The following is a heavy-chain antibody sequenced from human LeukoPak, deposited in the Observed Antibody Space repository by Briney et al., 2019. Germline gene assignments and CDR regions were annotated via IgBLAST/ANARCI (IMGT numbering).Heavy chain of an antibody. CDR3: ARERDYGGNFPIQN. D-gene: IGHD4-23*01. CDR2: INHSGST. J-gene: IGHJ1*01. V-gene: IGHV4-34*01. CDR1: GGSFSGYY. Sequence: SETLSLTCAVYGGSFSGYYWSWIRQPPGKGLEWIGEINHSGSTNYNPSLKSRVTISVDTSKNQFSLKLSSVTAADTAVYYCARERDYGGNFPIQNWGQGTLVTVSS.